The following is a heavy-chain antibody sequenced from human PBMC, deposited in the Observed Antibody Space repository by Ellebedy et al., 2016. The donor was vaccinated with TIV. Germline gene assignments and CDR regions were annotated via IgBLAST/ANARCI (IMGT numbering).Heavy chain of an antibody. CDR1: GGPISIYY. D-gene: IGHD6-19*01. CDR3: ARRLPSGWLGDFDF. Sequence: PSETLSLTCTVSGGPISIYYWTWIRQPPGKGLEWIGFGYYTGDTFYNPSLKSRVIISVDTSTNQFSLRLTSVTAADTAVYYCARRLPSGWLGDFDFWGQGALVSVSS. V-gene: IGHV4-59*04. CDR2: GYYTGDT. J-gene: IGHJ4*02.